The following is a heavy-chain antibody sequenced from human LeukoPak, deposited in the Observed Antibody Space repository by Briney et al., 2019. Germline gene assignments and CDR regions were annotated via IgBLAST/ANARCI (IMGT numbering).Heavy chain of an antibody. Sequence: GGSLRLSCAASGFTFNSYSTNWVRQAPGKGLEWVSSISSSSSYIYYADSVKGRFTISRDNAKNSLYLQMSSLRAEDTAVYYCARDEGGSSWYRGSDFDYWGQGTLVTVSS. CDR3: ARDEGGSSWYRGSDFDY. D-gene: IGHD6-13*01. J-gene: IGHJ4*02. CDR2: ISSSSSYI. CDR1: GFTFNSYS. V-gene: IGHV3-21*01.